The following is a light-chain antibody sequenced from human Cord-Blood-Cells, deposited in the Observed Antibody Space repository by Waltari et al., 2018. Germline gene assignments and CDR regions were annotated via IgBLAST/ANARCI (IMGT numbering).Light chain of an antibody. J-gene: IGLJ2*01. CDR2: RNN. V-gene: IGLV1-47*01. CDR1: SPNIGSNY. CDR3: AAWDDSLRGV. Sequence: QSVLTQPPSASETPGQRVTLSCSGSSPNIGSNYVYWYQQLPGTAPKLLIHRNNQRPSGVPDRFSGSKSGTSASLASSGLRSEDEADYYCAAWDDSLRGVFGGGTKLTVL.